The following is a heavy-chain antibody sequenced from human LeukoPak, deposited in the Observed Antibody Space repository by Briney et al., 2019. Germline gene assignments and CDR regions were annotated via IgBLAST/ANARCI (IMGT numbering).Heavy chain of an antibody. CDR1: GFTFSSYC. V-gene: IGHV3-21*01. CDR3: ATMVPAALGDC. D-gene: IGHD2-2*01. Sequence: GSLRLSCAASGFTFSSYCMNWVRQAPGKGLGWVSSISSSSSYIYYADSVKGRFTISRDNAKNSLYLQMNSLRAEDTAVYYCATMVPAALGDCWGQGTLVTVSS. J-gene: IGHJ4*02. CDR2: ISSSSSYI.